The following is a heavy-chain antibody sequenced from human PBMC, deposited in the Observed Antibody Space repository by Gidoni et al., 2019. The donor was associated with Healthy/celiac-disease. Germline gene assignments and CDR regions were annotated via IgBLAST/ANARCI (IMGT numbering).Heavy chain of an antibody. CDR2: INPNSGGT. J-gene: IGHJ4*02. Sequence: QVQLVQSGAEVKKPGASVKVSCKASGYTFTGYYMHWVRQAPGQGLEWMGWINPNSGGTNYAQKFQGRVTMTRDTSISTAYMELSRLRSDDTAVYYCARGRYYYDSSGYYYFDYWGQGTLVTVSS. CDR3: ARGRYYYDSSGYYYFDY. V-gene: IGHV1-2*02. D-gene: IGHD3-22*01. CDR1: GYTFTGYY.